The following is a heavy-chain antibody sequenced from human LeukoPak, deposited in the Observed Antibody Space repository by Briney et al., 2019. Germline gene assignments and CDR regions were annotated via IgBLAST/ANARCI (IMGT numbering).Heavy chain of an antibody. V-gene: IGHV3-33*01. CDR1: GFTFSSHG. Sequence: PGGSLRLSCAASGFTFSSHGMHWVRQAPGKGLAWVSIIWYDGSDEYYADSVKGRFTISGDNSKNTLYLQMNSLRAEDTAVYYCARDGGYHSSGPFDYWGQGTLVTVSS. J-gene: IGHJ4*02. CDR2: IWYDGSDE. D-gene: IGHD3-22*01. CDR3: ARDGGYHSSGPFDY.